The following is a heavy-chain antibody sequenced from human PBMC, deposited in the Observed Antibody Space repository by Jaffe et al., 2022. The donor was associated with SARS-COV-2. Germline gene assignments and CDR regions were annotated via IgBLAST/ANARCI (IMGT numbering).Heavy chain of an antibody. CDR1: GYTFTSYY. V-gene: IGHV1-46*01. CDR3: ARATNTDCSGGSCPSNDAFDI. Sequence: QVQLVQSGAEVKKPGASVKVSCKASGYTFTSYYMHWVRQAPGQGLEWMGIINPSGGSTSYAQKFQGRVTMTRDTSTSTVYMELSSLRSEDTAVYYCARATNTDCSGGSCPSNDAFDIWGQGTMVTVSS. D-gene: IGHD2-15*01. CDR2: INPSGGST. J-gene: IGHJ3*02.